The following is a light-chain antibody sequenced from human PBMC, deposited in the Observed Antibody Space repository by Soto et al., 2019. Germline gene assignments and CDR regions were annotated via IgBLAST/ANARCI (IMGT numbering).Light chain of an antibody. J-gene: IGKJ4*01. CDR2: AAS. Sequence: DIQMTQSPSSLSASEGDRVTITCRASQDIRNYLGWYQQKPGQAPKSLIYAASSLQSGVPSKFSGSGSGTDFTLTISSLQHEDFAPYYCKQYSSYPLSFGGGTKVEIK. CDR1: QDIRNY. V-gene: IGKV1-16*02. CDR3: KQYSSYPLS.